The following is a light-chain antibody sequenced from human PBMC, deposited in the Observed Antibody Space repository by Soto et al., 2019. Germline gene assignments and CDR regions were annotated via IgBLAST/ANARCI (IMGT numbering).Light chain of an antibody. Sequence: IVMTQSPATLSVSPGERVTLSCRASQSVRSNLGWYQQKPGQAPRLLIYGASTRATGIPARFSGSGSGTDFTLTISSLQSEDFAVYYCQQYNKWLYTFGQGTKLEIK. J-gene: IGKJ2*01. V-gene: IGKV3-15*01. CDR2: GAS. CDR3: QQYNKWLYT. CDR1: QSVRSN.